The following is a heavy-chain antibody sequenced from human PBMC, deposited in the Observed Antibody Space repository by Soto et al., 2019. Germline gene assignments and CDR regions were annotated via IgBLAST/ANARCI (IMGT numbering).Heavy chain of an antibody. V-gene: IGHV4-39*01. J-gene: IGHJ6*02. CDR3: ARLPLSRGAVVNYYYYYGMDV. CDR2: IYYSGST. D-gene: IGHD1-26*01. Sequence: SETLSLTCTVSGGSISSSSYYWGWIRQPPGKGLEWIGSIYYSGSTYYNPSLKSRVTISVDTSKNQFSLKLSSVTAADTAVYYCARLPLSRGAVVNYYYYYGMDVWGQGTTVTVSS. CDR1: GGSISSSSYY.